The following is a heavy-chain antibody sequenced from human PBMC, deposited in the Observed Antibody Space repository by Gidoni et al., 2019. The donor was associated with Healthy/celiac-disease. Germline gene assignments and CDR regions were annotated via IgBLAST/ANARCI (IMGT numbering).Heavy chain of an antibody. CDR1: RFTFSRSA. D-gene: IGHD6-19*01. CDR3: AKDSLHIAVAGTGFGAPAGFDY. Sequence: EVQLLESGGGLVQPGGSLRLSCAPSRFTFSRSALSWVRQAPGKGLEWVSAISGSGGSTYYADSVKGRFTISRDNSKNTLYLQMNSLRAEDTAVYYCAKDSLHIAVAGTGFGAPAGFDYWGQGTLVTVSS. J-gene: IGHJ4*02. V-gene: IGHV3-23*01. CDR2: ISGSGGST.